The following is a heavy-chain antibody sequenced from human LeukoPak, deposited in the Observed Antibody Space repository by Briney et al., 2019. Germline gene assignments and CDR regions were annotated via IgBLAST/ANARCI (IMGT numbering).Heavy chain of an antibody. Sequence: SETLSLTCTVSGGSISSSSYYWGWIRQPPGKGLEWIGSIYYSGSTYYNPSLKSRVTISVDTSKNQFSLKLSSVTAADTAVYYCARGSWPLHFDYWGQGTLVTVSS. D-gene: IGHD5-24*01. CDR3: ARGSWPLHFDY. CDR1: GGSISSSSYY. CDR2: IYYSGST. V-gene: IGHV4-39*07. J-gene: IGHJ4*02.